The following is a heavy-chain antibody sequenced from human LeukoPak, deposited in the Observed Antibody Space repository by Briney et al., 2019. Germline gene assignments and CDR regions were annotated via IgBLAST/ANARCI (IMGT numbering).Heavy chain of an antibody. J-gene: IGHJ3*02. CDR2: INHSGST. V-gene: IGHV4-34*01. CDR1: SGSFRGYY. CDR3: ARASAGAFWSGYTGDAFDI. Sequence: NPAETLSLTCAVWSGSFRGYYWIGLRQPPGEGREGIGEINHSGSTNYNPSLKSRVTISVDTSKNQFSLKLSSVTAADTAVYYCARASAGAFWSGYTGDAFDIWGQGAMVTVSS. D-gene: IGHD3-3*01.